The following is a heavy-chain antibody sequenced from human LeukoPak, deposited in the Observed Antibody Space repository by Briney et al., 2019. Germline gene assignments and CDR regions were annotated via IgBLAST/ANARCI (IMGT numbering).Heavy chain of an antibody. Sequence: PSETLSLTCTVSGYSISSGYYWGWIRQPPGKGLEWIGSIYHSGSTYYNPSLKSRVTISVDTSKNQFSLKLSSVTAADTAVYYCARDASIAAAGTGYYGMDVWGQGTTVTVSS. V-gene: IGHV4-38-2*02. CDR1: GYSISSGYY. CDR3: ARDASIAAAGTGYYGMDV. J-gene: IGHJ6*02. D-gene: IGHD6-13*01. CDR2: IYHSGST.